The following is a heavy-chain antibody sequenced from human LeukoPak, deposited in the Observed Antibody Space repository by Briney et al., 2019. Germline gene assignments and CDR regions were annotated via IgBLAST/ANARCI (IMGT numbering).Heavy chain of an antibody. Sequence: GGSLRLSCAASGFTFSSYSMNWVRQAPGKGLEWVSSISSSSSYIYYADSVKGRFTISRDNAKNTLYLQMNNLRAEDTAMYYCARSLSVSYGSWGQGTLVTVSS. J-gene: IGHJ5*02. V-gene: IGHV3-21*01. CDR2: ISSSSSYI. D-gene: IGHD5-18*01. CDR1: GFTFSSYS. CDR3: ARSLSVSYGS.